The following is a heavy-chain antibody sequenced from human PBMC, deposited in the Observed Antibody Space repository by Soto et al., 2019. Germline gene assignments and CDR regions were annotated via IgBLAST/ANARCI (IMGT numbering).Heavy chain of an antibody. CDR3: ARPGKGGNWFDP. V-gene: IGHV1-8*01. CDR1: GYTFASYD. Sequence: ASVKVSCKASGYTFASYDINWVRQATGQGLEWMGWMNPNSGNTGYAQKFQGRVTMTRNTSISTAYMELSSLRSEDTAVYYCARPGKGGNWFDPWGQGPLVTVSS. CDR2: MNPNSGNT. D-gene: IGHD3-16*01. J-gene: IGHJ5*02.